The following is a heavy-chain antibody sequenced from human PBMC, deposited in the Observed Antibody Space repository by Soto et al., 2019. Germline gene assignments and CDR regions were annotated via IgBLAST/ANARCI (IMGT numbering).Heavy chain of an antibody. CDR2: INASGGST. D-gene: IGHD3-10*01. CDR1: GYTFTSYY. J-gene: IGHJ6*02. Sequence: ASVKVSCKASGYTFTSYYMRWVRQAPGQGLEWMGIINASGGSTSYAEKFQGRVTMTRDTSTSTVYMELSSLRAEDTAVYYCARDLRFGESLGYYYGMDVWGQGTTVTVSS. V-gene: IGHV1-46*01. CDR3: ARDLRFGESLGYYYGMDV.